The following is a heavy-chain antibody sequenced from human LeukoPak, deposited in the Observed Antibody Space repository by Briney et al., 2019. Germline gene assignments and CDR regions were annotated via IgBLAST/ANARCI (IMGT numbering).Heavy chain of an antibody. D-gene: IGHD3-16*01. CDR1: GYSISSGYY. CDR3: AQQSLRSPVY. Sequence: PSETLSLTCAVSGYSISSGYYWGWIRQPPGKGLEWIGNIYHSGSTYYNPSLKSRVTISVDTSKNQFSLKLSSVTAADTAVYYCAQQSLRSPVYWGQGTLVTVSS. V-gene: IGHV4-38-2*01. CDR2: IYHSGST. J-gene: IGHJ4*02.